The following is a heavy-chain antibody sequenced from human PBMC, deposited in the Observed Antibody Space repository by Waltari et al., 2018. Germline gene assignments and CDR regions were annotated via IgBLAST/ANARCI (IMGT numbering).Heavy chain of an antibody. V-gene: IGHV3-73*01. Sequence: EVQVVESGGGFLQTGESLRLSCVASGVTVGGTAMEWFRQVPGKGLQWIGRVRSKHNNFATVYAESMRGRSMVSRNASMNTAYLQIDNVTPDDTAVYYCTTGIVELESERAAFWGRGVLVTVTS. CDR1: GVTVGGTA. CDR2: VRSKHNNFAT. D-gene: IGHD1-1*01. J-gene: IGHJ4*02. CDR3: TTGIVELESERAAF.